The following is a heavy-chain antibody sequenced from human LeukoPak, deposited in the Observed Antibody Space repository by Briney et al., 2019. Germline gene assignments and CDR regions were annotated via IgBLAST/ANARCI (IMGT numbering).Heavy chain of an antibody. CDR2: IIPIFGTA. V-gene: IGHV1-69*13. D-gene: IGHD3-3*01. CDR1: GGTFSSYA. J-gene: IGHJ4*02. CDR3: AREVKRHSLRFLEWSYPEGEGLDY. Sequence: GASVKVSCKSSGGTFSSYAISWVRQAPGQGLEWMGGIIPIFGTANYSQKFHGRVTITADESTSTAYMELRSLRSDDTAVYYCAREVKRHSLRFLEWSYPEGEGLDYWGQGTLVTVSS.